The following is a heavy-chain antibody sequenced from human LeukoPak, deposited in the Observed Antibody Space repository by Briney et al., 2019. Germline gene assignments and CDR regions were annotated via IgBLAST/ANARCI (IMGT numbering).Heavy chain of an antibody. CDR2: IYYSGTT. J-gene: IGHJ6*03. CDR3: ARVVQERITIFGDYYYYYMDV. CDR1: GGSISSSSSYY. V-gene: IGHV4-39*07. Sequence: SETLSLTCTVSGGSISSSSSYYWGWIRQPPGKGLEWIGSIYYSGTTYYNPSLKSRVTVSLDTSKNQFSLKLSSVTAADTAVYYCARVVQERITIFGDYYYYYMDVWGKGTTVTVSS. D-gene: IGHD3-3*01.